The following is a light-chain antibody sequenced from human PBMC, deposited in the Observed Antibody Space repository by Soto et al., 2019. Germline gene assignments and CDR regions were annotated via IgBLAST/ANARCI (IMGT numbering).Light chain of an antibody. CDR1: QSVSSSY. J-gene: IGKJ4*01. V-gene: IGKV3-20*01. Sequence: ESVLTQSPGTLSLSPGERATLSCRASQSVSSSYLAWYQQKPGQAPRLLIYGASSRATGIPDRFSGSGSGTVFTLTISRLEPEDFAVYYCQQYGRLLTFGGGTKVEIK. CDR3: QQYGRLLT. CDR2: GAS.